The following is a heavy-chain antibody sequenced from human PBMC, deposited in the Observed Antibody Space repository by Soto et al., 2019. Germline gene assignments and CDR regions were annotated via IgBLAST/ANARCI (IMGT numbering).Heavy chain of an antibody. CDR3: ARHRRAAAGDVDY. CDR1: GGSISSSSYY. V-gene: IGHV4-39*01. Sequence: SETLSLTCTVSGGSISSSSYYWGWIRQPPGKGLEWIGSIYYSGSTYYSPSLKSRVTISVDTSKNQFSLKLSSVTAADTAVYYCARHRRAAAGDVDYWGQGTLVTVSS. D-gene: IGHD6-13*01. J-gene: IGHJ4*02. CDR2: IYYSGST.